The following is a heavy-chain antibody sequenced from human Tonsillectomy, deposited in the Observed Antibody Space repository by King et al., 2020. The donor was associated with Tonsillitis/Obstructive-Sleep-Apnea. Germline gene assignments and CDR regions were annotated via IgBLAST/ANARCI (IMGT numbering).Heavy chain of an antibody. Sequence: EVQLVESGGGLIQPGGSLRLSCAASGFTVSSNYMSWVRQAPGKGLEWASVIYSGGSTYYADPVKGRFTISRDNSKNTLYLQMNSLRAEDTAVYYCARDGGLTTVVTAYWYFDLWGRGTLVTVSS. D-gene: IGHD4-23*01. V-gene: IGHV3-53*01. CDR3: ARDGGLTTVVTAYWYFDL. CDR2: IYSGGST. J-gene: IGHJ2*01. CDR1: GFTVSSNY.